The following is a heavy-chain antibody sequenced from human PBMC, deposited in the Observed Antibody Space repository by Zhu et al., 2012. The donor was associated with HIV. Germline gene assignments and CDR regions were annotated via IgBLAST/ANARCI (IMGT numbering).Heavy chain of an antibody. CDR1: GDSISNSGYF. Sequence: QVQLQESGPGLVKPSETLSLTCTVSGDSISNSGYFWGWIRQPPGKGLEWIGSIYYSGSTYYNPSLKSRVTISVDTSKNQFSLKLSSVTAADTAVYYCAKTRTKGWYSYAFDIWGQGXMVTVSS. CDR2: IYYSGST. D-gene: IGHD6-19*01. J-gene: IGHJ3*02. V-gene: IGHV4-39*01. CDR3: AKTRTKGWYSYAFDI.